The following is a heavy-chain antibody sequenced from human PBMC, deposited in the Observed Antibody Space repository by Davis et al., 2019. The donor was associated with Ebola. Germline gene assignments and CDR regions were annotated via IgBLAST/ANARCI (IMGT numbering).Heavy chain of an antibody. CDR2: INGDGTAT. J-gene: IGHJ4*02. Sequence: PGGSLRLSCAASGFTFSRYWIHWVRQVPGKGLAWVSTINGDGTATFYADSVKGRFTISRDNAKNTVSLQMNSLRAEDTAIYYCGSVFEYWGQGTLVTVSS. CDR3: GSVFEY. V-gene: IGHV3-74*01. CDR1: GFTFSRYW.